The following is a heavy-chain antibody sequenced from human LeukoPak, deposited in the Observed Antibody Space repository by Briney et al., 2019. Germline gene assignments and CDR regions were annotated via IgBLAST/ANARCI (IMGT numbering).Heavy chain of an antibody. V-gene: IGHV1-2*06. CDR3: ARTSTMVRGVGKRYYFDY. CDR2: INPNSGGT. Sequence: ASVKVSCKASGYTFTGYYMHWVRQAPGQGLEWMGRINPNSGGTNYAQKFQGRVTMTRDTSISTAYMELSRLRSDDTAVYYCARTSTMVRGVGKRYYFDYWGQGTLVTVSS. D-gene: IGHD3-10*01. J-gene: IGHJ4*02. CDR1: GYTFTGYY.